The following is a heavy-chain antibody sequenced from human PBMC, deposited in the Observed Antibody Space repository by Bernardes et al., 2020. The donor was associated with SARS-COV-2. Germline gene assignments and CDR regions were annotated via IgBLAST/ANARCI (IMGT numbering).Heavy chain of an antibody. CDR2: IYYSGNT. CDR1: GGSISSYY. CDR3: ARQRADYDFWSGYYRRGNWFDP. V-gene: IGHV4-59*08. Sequence: SEPLSLTCSVSGGSISSYYWSWIRQPPGKGLEWIGHIYYSGNTNYNPSLKSRVTVSVDTSKNQFSLKLSSVTAADTAVYYCARQRADYDFWSGYYRRGNWFDPWGQGTLVTVSS. D-gene: IGHD3-3*01. J-gene: IGHJ5*02.